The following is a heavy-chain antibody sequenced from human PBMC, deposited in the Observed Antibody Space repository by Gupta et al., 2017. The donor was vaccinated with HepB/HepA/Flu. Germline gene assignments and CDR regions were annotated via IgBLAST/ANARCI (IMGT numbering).Heavy chain of an antibody. J-gene: IGHJ4*02. CDR3: TAFVLSSSWYLGY. CDR2: SRKKSDGGST. V-gene: IGHV3-15*01. D-gene: IGHD6-13*01. CDR1: VFPFSTAW. Sequence: EVQLAESGGGLVKPGGSLRLSCAASVFPFSTAWMNWVRQAPGKGLEWVGRSRKKSDGGSTDYAAPVKVRFTISRDDSRNSLYLQMTSLKAEDTAVYYCTAFVLSSSWYLGYWGQGTLVTVSS.